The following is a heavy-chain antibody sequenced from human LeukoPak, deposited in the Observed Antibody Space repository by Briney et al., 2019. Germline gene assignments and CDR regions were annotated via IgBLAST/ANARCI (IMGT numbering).Heavy chain of an antibody. CDR3: ARDTREYSSSWFPGGYYYYMDV. V-gene: IGHV3-66*02. Sequence: GGSLRLSCAASGFTVSSNYMSWVRQAPGKGLEWVSVIYSGGSTYYADSVKGRFTISRDNSKNTLYLQMNSLRAEDTAVYYCARDTREYSSSWFPGGYYYYMDVWGKGTTVTVSS. D-gene: IGHD6-13*01. J-gene: IGHJ6*03. CDR2: IYSGGST. CDR1: GFTVSSNY.